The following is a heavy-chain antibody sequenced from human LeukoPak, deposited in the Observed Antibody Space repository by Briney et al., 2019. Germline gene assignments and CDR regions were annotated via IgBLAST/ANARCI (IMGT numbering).Heavy chain of an antibody. Sequence: GGSLRLSCAASGFTFSDYYMSWIRQAPGKGLEWVSYISSSGSTIYYADSVKGRFTISRDNSKNTLYLQMNSLRAEDTAVYYCARDQAPYYDSSGYLFDYWGQGTLVTVSS. CDR1: GFTFSDYY. CDR2: ISSSGSTI. J-gene: IGHJ4*02. D-gene: IGHD3-22*01. V-gene: IGHV3-11*04. CDR3: ARDQAPYYDSSGYLFDY.